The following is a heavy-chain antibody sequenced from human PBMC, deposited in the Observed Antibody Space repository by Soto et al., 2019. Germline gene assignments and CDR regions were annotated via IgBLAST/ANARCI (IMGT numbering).Heavy chain of an antibody. V-gene: IGHV6-1*01. Sequence: SQTLSLTCAISGDSVSSNSAAWNWIRQSPSRGLEWLGRTYYRSKWYNDYAVSVKSRITINPDTSKNQFSLQLNSVTPEDTAVYYCARGGLHSSGWYENWFDPWGQGTLVTVSS. D-gene: IGHD6-19*01. CDR3: ARGGLHSSGWYENWFDP. CDR1: GDSVSSNSAA. J-gene: IGHJ5*02. CDR2: TYYRSKWYN.